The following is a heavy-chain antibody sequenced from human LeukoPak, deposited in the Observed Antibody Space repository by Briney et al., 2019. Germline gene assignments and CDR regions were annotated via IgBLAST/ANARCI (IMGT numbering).Heavy chain of an antibody. J-gene: IGHJ4*02. D-gene: IGHD3-10*01. V-gene: IGHV3-23*01. CDR1: GFTFNTYG. CDR3: ARGGVDYYGSGTYYLMYYFDY. CDR2: VSGSGGAT. Sequence: GGSLRLSCAASGFTFNTYGMSWVRQAPVKGLEWVSGVSGSGGATYYADSVKGRFTISRDDPHNTLYLQMNSLRAEDTAVYFCARGGVDYYGSGTYYLMYYFDYWGQGALVTVSS.